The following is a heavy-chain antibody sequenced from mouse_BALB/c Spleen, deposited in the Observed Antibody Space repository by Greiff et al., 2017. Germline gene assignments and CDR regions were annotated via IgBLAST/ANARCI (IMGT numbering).Heavy chain of an antibody. D-gene: IGHD2-3*01. CDR2: INPSNGGT. V-gene: IGHV1S81*02. J-gene: IGHJ3*01. CDR1: GYTFTSYY. CDR3: TRSGYFPFAY. Sequence: QVQLQQPGAELVKPGASVKLSCKASGYTFTSYYMYWVKQRPGQGLEWIGGINPSNGGTNFNEKFKSKATLTVDKSSSTAYMQLSSLTSEDSAVYYCTRSGYFPFAYWGQGTLVTVSA.